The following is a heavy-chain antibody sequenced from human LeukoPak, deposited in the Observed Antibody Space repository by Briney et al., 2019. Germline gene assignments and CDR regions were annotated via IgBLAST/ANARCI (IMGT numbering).Heavy chain of an antibody. V-gene: IGHV1-8*01. J-gene: IGHJ5*02. CDR2: MNPNSGNT. CDR3: ARGLKLLGIWFDP. Sequence: PGGSLRLSCAASGFTFSRYSINWVRQATGQGLEWMGWMNPNSGNTCYAQKFQGRVTMTRNTAISTAYMELRSLRSEDTAVYYCARGLKLLGIWFDPWGQGTLVTVSS. D-gene: IGHD2/OR15-2a*01. CDR1: GFTFSRYS.